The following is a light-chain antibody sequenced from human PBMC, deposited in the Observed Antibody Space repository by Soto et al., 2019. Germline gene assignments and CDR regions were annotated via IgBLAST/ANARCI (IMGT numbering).Light chain of an antibody. J-gene: IGLJ1*01. CDR1: TSNIGSKT. V-gene: IGLV1-44*01. Sequence: SVLTQPPSASGTPGQSVTISCSGSTSNIGSKTVSRYQQVPGAAPKLLIYSTNQWPSGVPDRFSGSKSGTSASLTISGLQSEDEADYYCATWDDSLNGLYVFGPGTKVTVL. CDR3: ATWDDSLNGLYV. CDR2: STN.